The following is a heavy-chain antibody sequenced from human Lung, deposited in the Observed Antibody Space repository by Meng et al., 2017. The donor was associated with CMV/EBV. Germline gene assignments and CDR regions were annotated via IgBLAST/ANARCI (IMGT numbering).Heavy chain of an antibody. Sequence: GGSLRLXCKVSGYMFNIYWIGWVRQKPGKGLEWMGIIYPGDSDVRYSPSFQGQVTISADKSTNTAYLQWSGLRASDTAMHYCARQDWTYGHRAYYVDYWGQGTLVTVSS. CDR3: ARQDWTYGHRAYYVDY. J-gene: IGHJ4*02. D-gene: IGHD3/OR15-3a*01. CDR1: GYMFNIYW. CDR2: IYPGDSDV. V-gene: IGHV5-51*01.